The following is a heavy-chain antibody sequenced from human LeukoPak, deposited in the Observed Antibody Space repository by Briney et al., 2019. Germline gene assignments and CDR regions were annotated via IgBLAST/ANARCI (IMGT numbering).Heavy chain of an antibody. CDR1: GFTFSSYA. CDR3: ARDVLLWFGEPYDY. D-gene: IGHD3-10*01. V-gene: IGHV3-23*01. J-gene: IGHJ4*02. Sequence: PGGALRLSFAASGFTFSSYAMSWVRPAPGEGLGWVSAISGSGGSTYYADSVKGRFTISRDNSKNTLYLQMNSLRAEDTAVYYCARDVLLWFGEPYDYWGQGTLVTVSS. CDR2: ISGSGGST.